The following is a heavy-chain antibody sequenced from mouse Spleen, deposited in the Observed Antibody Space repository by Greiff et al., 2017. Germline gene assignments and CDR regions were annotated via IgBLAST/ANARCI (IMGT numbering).Heavy chain of an antibody. CDR3: ARSDYYYGSSPFAY. Sequence: EVMLVESGGGLVEPGGSLKLSCAASGFTFSDYGMHWVRQAPEKGLEWVAYISSGSSTIYYADTVKGRFTISRDNAKNTLFLQMTSLRSEDTAMYYCARSDYYYGSSPFAYWGQGTLVTVSA. J-gene: IGHJ3*01. CDR2: ISSGSSTI. D-gene: IGHD1-1*01. CDR1: GFTFSDYG. V-gene: IGHV5-17*01.